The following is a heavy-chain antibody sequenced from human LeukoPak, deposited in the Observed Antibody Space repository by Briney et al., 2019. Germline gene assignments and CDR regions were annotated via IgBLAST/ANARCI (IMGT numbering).Heavy chain of an antibody. D-gene: IGHD3-22*01. V-gene: IGHV4-59*01. CDR2: IYYSGST. J-gene: IGHJ4*02. CDR1: GGSISSYY. CDR3: ARGGYDYDSSGYSRFDY. Sequence: PSETLSLTCTVSGGSISSYYWGWIRQPPGKGLEWIGYIYYSGSTNYNPSLKSRVTISVDTSKNQFSLKLSSVTAADTAVYYCARGGYDYDSSGYSRFDYWGQGTLVTVSS.